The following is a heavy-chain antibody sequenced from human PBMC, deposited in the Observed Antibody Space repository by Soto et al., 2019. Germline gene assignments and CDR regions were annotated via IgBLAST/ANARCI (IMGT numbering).Heavy chain of an antibody. J-gene: IGHJ4*02. V-gene: IGHV2-5*02. CDR3: ARGGWTTYYSPFFDY. Sequence: QITLKESGPTLVKPTQTLTLTCTFSGFSLSTSGVGVGWIRQPPGKALEWLALIYWDDDKRYRPSLKSRLTITNDTSKTQLVLTLTKLDTVDTATYYCARGGWTTYYSPFFDYWGQGTLVTVSS. CDR2: IYWDDDK. D-gene: IGHD3-10*01. CDR1: GFSLSTSGVG.